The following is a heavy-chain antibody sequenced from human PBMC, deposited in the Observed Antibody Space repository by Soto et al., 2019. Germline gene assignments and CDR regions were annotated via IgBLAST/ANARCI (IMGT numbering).Heavy chain of an antibody. J-gene: IGHJ4*02. CDR1: GFTFSSYA. CDR3: AKGARDGYTLWVFDY. D-gene: IGHD5-12*01. V-gene: IGHV3-23*01. CDR2: ISGSGGST. Sequence: EVQLLESGGGLLKPGGSLRLSCAASGFTFSSYAMSWVRQAPGKGLEWVSAISGSGGSTYYADSVKGRFTISRDNSKNTLYLQMNSLRAEDTAVYYCAKGARDGYTLWVFDYWGQGTLVTVSS.